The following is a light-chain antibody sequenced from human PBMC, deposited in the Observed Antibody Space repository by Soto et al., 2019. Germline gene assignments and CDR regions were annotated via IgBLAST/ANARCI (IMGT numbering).Light chain of an antibody. CDR1: QSISTY. V-gene: IGKV1-39*01. CDR3: QQSYMDPIT. J-gene: IGKJ5*01. Sequence: DIKMNQSPSALSASVGNRVTITCRASQSISTYLNWYQKKPGKAPNLLIYDASRLQSGVPSRFSGSGGGTDFTLSISSVQPEDFATYFCQQSYMDPITFGQGTLLEIK. CDR2: DAS.